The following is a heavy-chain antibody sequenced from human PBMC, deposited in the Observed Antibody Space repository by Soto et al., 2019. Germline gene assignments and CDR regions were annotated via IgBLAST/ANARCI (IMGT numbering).Heavy chain of an antibody. J-gene: IGHJ6*02. CDR2: VRNKATSYAT. D-gene: IGHD5-12*01. CDR3: TRSGYGSNYNYALDV. Sequence: GGSLRLSCATSGFTFSGSTVHWVRQASGKGLEWVGRVRNKATSYATTYGASVRGRFTISRDDSKNTAFLQMNSLKAEDTAVYYCTRSGYGSNYNYALDVWGQGTTVTVSS. V-gene: IGHV3-73*01. CDR1: GFTFSGST.